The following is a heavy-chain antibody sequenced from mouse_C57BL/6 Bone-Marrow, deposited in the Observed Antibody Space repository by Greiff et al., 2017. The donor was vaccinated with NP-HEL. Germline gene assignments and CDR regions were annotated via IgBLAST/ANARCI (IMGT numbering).Heavy chain of an antibody. CDR1: GYTFTSYG. V-gene: IGHV1-81*01. CDR3: ARYPYYYGSGPYAMDY. J-gene: IGHJ4*01. D-gene: IGHD1-1*01. Sequence: QVQLQQSGAELARPGASVKLSCKASGYTFTSYGISWVKQRTGQGLEWIGEIYPRSGNTYYNEKFKGKATLTADKSSSTAYMELRSLTSEDSAVYFCARYPYYYGSGPYAMDYWGQGTSVTVSS. CDR2: IYPRSGNT.